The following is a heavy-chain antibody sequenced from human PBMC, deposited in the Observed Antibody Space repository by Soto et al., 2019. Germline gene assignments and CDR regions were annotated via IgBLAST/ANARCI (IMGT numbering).Heavy chain of an antibody. J-gene: IGHJ5*02. CDR1: GGTFSSYA. CDR3: ASHGAGSPARGSWFDP. CDR2: IIPIFGTA. Sequence: EASVKVSCKASGGTFSSYAISWVRQAPGQGLEWMGGIIPIFGTANYAQKFPGRVTITADESTSTAYMELSSLRSEDTAVYYCASHGAGSPARGSWFDPWGQGTLVTVSS. D-gene: IGHD1-26*01. V-gene: IGHV1-69*13.